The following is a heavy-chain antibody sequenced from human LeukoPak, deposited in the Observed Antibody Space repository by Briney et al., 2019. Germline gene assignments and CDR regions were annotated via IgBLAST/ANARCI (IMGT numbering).Heavy chain of an antibody. J-gene: IGHJ5*02. Sequence: ASVKVSCKASGYTFASYGISWVRQAPGQGREWMGWISAYNVNTNYTQKFQGRVTMTTETATSTAYMEVRSLRSDDTAVYYCARDAVHGSNVYIWFDLWGQGTLVTVSS. CDR3: ARDAVHGSNVYIWFDL. D-gene: IGHD1-26*01. CDR2: ISAYNVNT. CDR1: GYTFASYG. V-gene: IGHV1-18*01.